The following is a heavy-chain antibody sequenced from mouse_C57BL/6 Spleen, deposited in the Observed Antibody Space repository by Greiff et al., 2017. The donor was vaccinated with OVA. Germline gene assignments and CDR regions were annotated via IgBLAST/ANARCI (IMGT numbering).Heavy chain of an antibody. CDR2: ISSGSSTI. Sequence: EVQLVESGGGLVKPGGSLKLSCAASGFTFSDYGMHWVRQAPEKGLEWVAYISSGSSTIYYADTVKGRFTISRDNAKNTLFLQMTSLRSEDTAMYYCARGDTTVVATPYAMDYWGQGTSVTVSS. D-gene: IGHD1-1*01. J-gene: IGHJ4*01. CDR1: GFTFSDYG. CDR3: ARGDTTVVATPYAMDY. V-gene: IGHV5-17*01.